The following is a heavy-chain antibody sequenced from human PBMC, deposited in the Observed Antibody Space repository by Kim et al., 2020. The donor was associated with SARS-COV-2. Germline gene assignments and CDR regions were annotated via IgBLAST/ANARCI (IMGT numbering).Heavy chain of an antibody. CDR1: GGSFSGYY. J-gene: IGHJ3*02. V-gene: IGHV4-34*01. CDR3: ARNYYDSSGYYPPDAFDI. D-gene: IGHD3-22*01. CDR2: INHSGST. Sequence: SETLSLTCAVYGGSFSGYYWSWIRQPPGKGLEWIGEINHSGSTNYNPSLKSRVTISVDTSKNQFSLKLSSVTAADTAVYYCARNYYDSSGYYPPDAFDIWGQGTMVTVSS.